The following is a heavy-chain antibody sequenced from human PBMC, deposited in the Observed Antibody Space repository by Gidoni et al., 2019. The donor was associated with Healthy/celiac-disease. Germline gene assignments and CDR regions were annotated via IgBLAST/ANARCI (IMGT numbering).Heavy chain of an antibody. Sequence: EVQLVASGGGLVQPGGSLRLSCAASGFTFSSYWMSWGRHATGKGLAWVANIKHVGSEKDYVDSVKGRFTISRDNAKNSLYLQMNSLRAEDTAVYYCARGRGCGGGSCYSIPYYFDYWGQGTLVTVSS. CDR2: IKHVGSEK. CDR1: GFTFSSYW. D-gene: IGHD2-15*01. J-gene: IGHJ4*02. V-gene: IGHV3-7*03. CDR3: ARGRGCGGGSCYSIPYYFDY.